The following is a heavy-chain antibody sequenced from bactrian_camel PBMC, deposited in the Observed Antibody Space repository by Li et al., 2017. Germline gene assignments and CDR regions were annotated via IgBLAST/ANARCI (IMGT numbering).Heavy chain of an antibody. V-gene: IGHV3S53*01. J-gene: IGHJ7*01. D-gene: IGHD2*01. Sequence: HVQLVESGGDSMQAGGSLRLSCSVSGRSRSSYCLGWFRQDPVGNAREGVARISSDGSTKYGDFVDGRFMISVDKAKNFVYLQVNNLKPEDTGMYYCAAVERHCSGALLDYGFDYWGKGILVTVSS. CDR2: ISSDGST. CDR1: GRSRSSYC.